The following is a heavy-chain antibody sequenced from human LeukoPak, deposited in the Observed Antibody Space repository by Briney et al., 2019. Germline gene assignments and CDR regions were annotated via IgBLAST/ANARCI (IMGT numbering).Heavy chain of an antibody. V-gene: IGHV1-24*01. D-gene: IGHD3-10*01. CDR1: GYTRTNLS. CDR3: ATDIPRRVREVVYSSFGMDV. CDR2: FDPEDGET. J-gene: IGHJ6*02. Sequence: GASVKVSCKVSGYTRTNLSMHWVRQAPGKGLEWLGRFDPEDGETIYAQKFQGRVTLAEDTSTDTAYMELSSLRSEDTAAYYCATDIPRRVREVVYSSFGMDVWGQGTTVTVSS.